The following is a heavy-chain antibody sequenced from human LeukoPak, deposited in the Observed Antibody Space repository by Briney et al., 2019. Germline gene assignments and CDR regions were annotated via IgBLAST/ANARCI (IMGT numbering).Heavy chain of an antibody. J-gene: IGHJ2*01. CDR1: GFTFRTYD. CDR2: IGTAGEI. CDR3: ARAAYSSTWYSRYFDL. D-gene: IGHD6-13*01. Sequence: RSLRVSCAASGFTFRTYDIHWVRQATGNGLEWVSGIGTAGEIYYPGSVKGRFTISRENAKNSLYLQMNSLRAGDTAVYYCARAAYSSTWYSRYFDLWGRGTLVTVSS. V-gene: IGHV3-13*01.